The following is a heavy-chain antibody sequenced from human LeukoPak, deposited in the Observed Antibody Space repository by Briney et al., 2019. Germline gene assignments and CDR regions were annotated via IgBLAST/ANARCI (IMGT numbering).Heavy chain of an antibody. CDR3: ARSLLWFGEPSSGYYFDY. V-gene: IGHV1-46*01. Sequence: ASVKVSCKASGYTFTSYYMHWVRQAPGQGLEWMGIINPSGGSTSYAQKFQGRVTMTRDTSTSTVYMELSRLRSDDTAVYYCARSLLWFGEPSSGYYFDYWGQGTLVTVSS. CDR2: INPSGGST. CDR1: GYTFTSYY. D-gene: IGHD3-10*01. J-gene: IGHJ4*02.